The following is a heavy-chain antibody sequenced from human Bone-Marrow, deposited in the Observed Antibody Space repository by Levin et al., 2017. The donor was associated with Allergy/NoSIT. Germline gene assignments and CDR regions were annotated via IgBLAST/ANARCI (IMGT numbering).Heavy chain of an antibody. CDR3: ASMDYGDYSCFDY. D-gene: IGHD4-17*01. CDR2: IYYSGST. Sequence: SETLSLTCTVSGGSISSGDYYWSWIRQPPGKGLEWIGYIYYSGSTYYNPSLKSRVTISVDTSKNQFSLKLSSVTAADTAVYYCASMDYGDYSCFDYWGQGTLVTVSS. V-gene: IGHV4-30-4*01. CDR1: GGSISSGDYY. J-gene: IGHJ4*02.